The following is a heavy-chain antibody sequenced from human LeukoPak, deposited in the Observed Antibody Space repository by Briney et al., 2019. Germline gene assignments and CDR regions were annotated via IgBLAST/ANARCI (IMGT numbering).Heavy chain of an antibody. V-gene: IGHV3-48*01. CDR1: GFTFSSYS. D-gene: IGHD1-7*01. J-gene: IGHJ5*02. Sequence: GGSLRLSCAASGFTFSSYSMNWVRQAPGKGLEWVSYISSSSSTIYYADSVKGRFTISRDNAKNSLYLQMNSLRAEDTAVYYCALGANWNYGKWFDPWGQGTLVTVSS. CDR3: ALGANWNYGKWFDP. CDR2: ISSSSSTI.